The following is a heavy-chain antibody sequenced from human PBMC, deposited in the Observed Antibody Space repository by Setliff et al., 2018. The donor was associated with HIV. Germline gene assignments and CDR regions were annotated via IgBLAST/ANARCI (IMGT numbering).Heavy chain of an antibody. CDR3: ARDPGYFDWLRSYRHYYGMDV. Sequence: KPSETLSLTCTVSGGSISSSSYYWGWIRQPPGKGLEWIGSIHYNERTYYNPSLKSRVAISIDTSKNQFSLNLTSVTAADTAVYFCARDPGYFDWLRSYRHYYGMDVWGQGTTVTVSS. D-gene: IGHD3-9*01. V-gene: IGHV4-39*02. CDR2: IHYNERT. J-gene: IGHJ6*02. CDR1: GGSISSSSYY.